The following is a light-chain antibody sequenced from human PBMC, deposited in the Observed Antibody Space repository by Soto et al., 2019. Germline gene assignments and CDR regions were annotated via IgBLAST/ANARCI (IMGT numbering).Light chain of an antibody. CDR3: QTWGTGIQV. J-gene: IGLJ1*01. V-gene: IGLV4-69*01. CDR1: SGHSSYA. Sequence: QSVLTQSPSASASLGDSVKLTCTLSSGHSSYAIAWHQQQPEKGTPYLMKLNSDGSHSKGDGIPDRFSGSSSGAERYLTISSRQSEDEADYYCQTWGTGIQVFGTGTKVTVL. CDR2: LNSDGSH.